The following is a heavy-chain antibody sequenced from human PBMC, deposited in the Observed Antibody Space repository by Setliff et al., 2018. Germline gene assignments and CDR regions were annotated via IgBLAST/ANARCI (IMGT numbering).Heavy chain of an antibody. V-gene: IGHV4-59*11. CDR3: ARFCGGGSCPDY. Sequence: SETLSLTCSVSGGSLTSHYWTWIRQPPGKGLEWIGVISYIERPHYNPSLQSRVTIAMETSNNQVSLTLTSVTAVDSAMYYCARFCGGGSCPDYWGQGTLVTVSS. CDR2: ISYIERP. CDR1: GGSLTSHY. D-gene: IGHD2-15*01. J-gene: IGHJ4*02.